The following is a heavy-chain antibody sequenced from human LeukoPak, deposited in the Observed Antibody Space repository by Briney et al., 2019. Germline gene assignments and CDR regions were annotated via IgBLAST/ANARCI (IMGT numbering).Heavy chain of an antibody. Sequence: GSLSLSCAPSRFTFSRYWMQWVRHAPRRGLVWVSRINRDGSSTSYAAPVKGGIPNSRDNAKNTLFREMDRRRREATAGNYCARDPLNTAMVNAMDVWGPATTVTVSS. D-gene: IGHD5-18*01. CDR2: INRDGSST. CDR1: RFTFSRYW. CDR3: ARDPLNTAMVNAMDV. J-gene: IGHJ6*02. V-gene: IGHV3-74*01.